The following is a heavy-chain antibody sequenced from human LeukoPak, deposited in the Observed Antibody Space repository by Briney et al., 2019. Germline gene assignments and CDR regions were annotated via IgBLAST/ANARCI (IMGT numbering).Heavy chain of an antibody. V-gene: IGHV3-21*01. CDR2: ISSSSSYI. CDR1: GFAFSSYT. Sequence: GGSLRLSCAASGFAFSSYTMNWVRQAPGKGLEWVSFISSSSSYIYYADSVKGRFTISRDNAKNSLYLQMNSLRAEDTAVYYCARDGRYSGYDRSPFDHWGQGTLVTVSS. J-gene: IGHJ4*02. D-gene: IGHD5-12*01. CDR3: ARDGRYSGYDRSPFDH.